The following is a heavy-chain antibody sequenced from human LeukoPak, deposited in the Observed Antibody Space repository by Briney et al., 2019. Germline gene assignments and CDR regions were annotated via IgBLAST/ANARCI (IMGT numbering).Heavy chain of an antibody. CDR1: GFTLSSYA. D-gene: IGHD6-19*01. CDR2: IRSSAGST. CDR3: AKDRRGASGWDYFDY. V-gene: IGHV3-23*01. Sequence: GGSLRLSCAVSGFTLSSYAMIWVRQSPGKGGECVSTIRSSAGSTSYAACVQGRFTISRDNSKHTLYLQMNSLRAEDTDVYYCAKDRRGASGWDYFDYWGQGTLVIVSS. J-gene: IGHJ4*02.